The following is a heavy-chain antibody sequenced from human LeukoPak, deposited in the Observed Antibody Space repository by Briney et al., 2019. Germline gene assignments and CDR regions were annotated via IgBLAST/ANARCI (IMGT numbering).Heavy chain of an antibody. J-gene: IGHJ4*02. V-gene: IGHV3-23*01. CDR3: AKGSSSNIAARLNY. CDR2: ISGSDGST. Sequence: GGSLRLSCAASGFTFSSYAMSWVRQAPGKGLEWVSAISGSDGSTYYADSVKGRYTISRDNSKNTLYLQMNSLRAEDTAIYSCAKGSSSNIAARLNYWGQGTLVTVSS. CDR1: GFTFSSYA. D-gene: IGHD6-6*01.